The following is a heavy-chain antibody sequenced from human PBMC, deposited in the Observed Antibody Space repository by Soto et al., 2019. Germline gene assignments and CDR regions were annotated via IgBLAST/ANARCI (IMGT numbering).Heavy chain of an antibody. J-gene: IGHJ4*02. CDR1: GFTFSSYG. Sequence: GGSLRLSCAASGFTFSSYGMHWVRQAPGKGLEWVAVIWYDGSNKYYADSVKGRFTISRDNSKNTLYLQMNSLRAEDTAVYYCARDYGRMVARPLYYFDYWGQGTLVTVSS. D-gene: IGHD6-6*01. CDR2: IWYDGSNK. CDR3: ARDYGRMVARPLYYFDY. V-gene: IGHV3-33*01.